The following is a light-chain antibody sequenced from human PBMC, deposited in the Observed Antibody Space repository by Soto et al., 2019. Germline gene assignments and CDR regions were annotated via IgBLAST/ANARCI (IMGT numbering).Light chain of an antibody. CDR1: SSDVGGYNY. V-gene: IGLV2-14*01. CDR2: AVT. CDR3: SSYTSSSTL. Sequence: QSALTQPASVSGSPGQSITISCTGTSSDVGGYNYVSWYQQHPGKAPKLIIYAVTDRPSGVSSRFSGSKSGNTASLTISGLQAEDEADYYCSSYTSSSTLFGTGTKV. J-gene: IGLJ1*01.